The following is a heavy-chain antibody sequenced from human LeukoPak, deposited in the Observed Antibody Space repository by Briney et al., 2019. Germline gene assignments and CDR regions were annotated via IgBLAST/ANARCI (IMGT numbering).Heavy chain of an antibody. CDR2: ISTDGTVT. CDR3: VRDSNLSFDY. J-gene: IGHJ4*02. CDR1: GLTLSPYW. Sequence: QSGGSLRLSCAASGLTLSPYWMHWVRQAPGKGLVWVSHISTDGTVTTYADSVKGRFTISRDNAKSTLYLQMNSLRAEDTAVYYCVRDSNLSFDYWGQGSLVTVSS. V-gene: IGHV3-74*01. D-gene: IGHD1-14*01.